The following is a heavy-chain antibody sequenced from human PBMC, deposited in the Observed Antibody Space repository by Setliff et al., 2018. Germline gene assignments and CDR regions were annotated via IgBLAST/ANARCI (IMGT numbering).Heavy chain of an antibody. J-gene: IGHJ4*02. CDR1: GGSLSAPNVY. D-gene: IGHD6-19*01. CDR3: ARLSVQKKANGWAYFDY. V-gene: IGHV4-39*01. CDR2: VSYSGYT. Sequence: SETLSLTCTVSGGSLSAPNVYWGWIRQPPGKGLEWIGSVSYSGYTYSNPFFKSRVTTSVDTSKSQFSLTLTSLTAADTAVYFCARLSVQKKANGWAYFDYWGLGTLVTVSS.